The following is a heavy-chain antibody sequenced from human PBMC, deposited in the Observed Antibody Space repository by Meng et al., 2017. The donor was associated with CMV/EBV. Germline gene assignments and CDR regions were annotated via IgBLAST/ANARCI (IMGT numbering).Heavy chain of an antibody. CDR1: GFTFSSYA. CDR2: ISYDGSNK. V-gene: IGHV3-30*04. CDR3: AREAHEGSYSWFDP. D-gene: IGHD1-26*01. J-gene: IGHJ5*02. Sequence: GGSLRLSCAASGFTFSSYAMHWVRQAPGKGLEWVAVISYDGSNKYYADSVKGRFTISRDNSKNTLYLQMNSLRAEDTAVYYCAREAHEGSYSWFDPWGQGTLVTVSS.